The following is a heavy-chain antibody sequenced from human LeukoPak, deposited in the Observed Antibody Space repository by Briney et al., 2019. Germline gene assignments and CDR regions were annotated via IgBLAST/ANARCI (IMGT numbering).Heavy chain of an antibody. CDR2: INPNSGGT. Sequence: ASVKVSCKASGYTFTGYYMHWVRQAPGQGLEWMGWINPNSGGTNYAQKFQGRVTMTRDTSISTAYMELSRLRSDDTAVYYCAREWREADYYDSSGYSFDYWGQGTLVTVSS. CDR3: AREWREADYYDSSGYSFDY. V-gene: IGHV1-2*02. J-gene: IGHJ4*02. CDR1: GYTFTGYY. D-gene: IGHD3-22*01.